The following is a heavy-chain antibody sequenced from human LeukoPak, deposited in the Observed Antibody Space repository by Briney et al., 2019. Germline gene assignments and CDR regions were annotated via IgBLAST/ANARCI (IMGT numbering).Heavy chain of an antibody. CDR1: GFTFSSYG. J-gene: IGHJ6*02. Sequence: GRSLRLSCAASGFTFSSYGMHWVRQAPGKGLEWVAVIWYDGSNKYYADSVKGRFTISRDNSKNTLYLQMNSLRAEDTAVCYCAREKMVATYYYYYYGMDVWGQGTTVTVSS. CDR3: AREKMVATYYYYYYGMDV. D-gene: IGHD5-12*01. CDR2: IWYDGSNK. V-gene: IGHV3-33*01.